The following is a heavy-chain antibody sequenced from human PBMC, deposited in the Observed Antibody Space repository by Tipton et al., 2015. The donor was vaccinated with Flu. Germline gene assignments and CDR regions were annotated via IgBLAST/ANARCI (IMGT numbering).Heavy chain of an antibody. Sequence: SLRLSCAASGFIFSTYWMTWVRQAPGKGLEWVAGIWYDGSNKYYADSVKGRFTISRDNSKNTLYLQMNSLRAEDTAVYYCARGYDILTDGGGYFDYWGQGTLVTVSS. D-gene: IGHD3-9*01. CDR2: IWYDGSNK. CDR3: ARGYDILTDGGGYFDY. J-gene: IGHJ4*02. CDR1: GFIFSTYW. V-gene: IGHV3-33*08.